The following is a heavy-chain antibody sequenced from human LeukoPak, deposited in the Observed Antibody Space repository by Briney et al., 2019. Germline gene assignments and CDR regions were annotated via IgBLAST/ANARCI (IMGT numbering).Heavy chain of an antibody. V-gene: IGHV4-39*01. CDR1: GGSISSSSYY. D-gene: IGHD3-10*01. CDR3: ARLGITMVRGVN. J-gene: IGHJ4*02. Sequence: SETLSLTCTVSGGSISSSSYYWGWIRQPPGKGLEWIGSIYYSGSTYYNPSLKSRVTISVDTSKNQVSLKLSSVTAADTAVYYCARLGITMVRGVNWGQGTLVTVSS. CDR2: IYYSGST.